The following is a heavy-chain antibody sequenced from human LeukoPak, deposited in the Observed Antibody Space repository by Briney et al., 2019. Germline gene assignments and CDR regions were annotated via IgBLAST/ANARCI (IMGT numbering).Heavy chain of an antibody. V-gene: IGHV3-11*01. CDR2: ISSSGSTI. Sequence: GGSLRLSCAASGFTFSDYYMSWIRQAPGKGLEWVSYISSSGSTIYYADSVKGRFTISRDNAKNSLYLQMNSLRAEDTAVYYCARDWYDFWSGNIDDWGQGTLVTVSS. D-gene: IGHD3-3*01. CDR3: ARDWYDFWSGNIDD. CDR1: GFTFSDYY. J-gene: IGHJ4*02.